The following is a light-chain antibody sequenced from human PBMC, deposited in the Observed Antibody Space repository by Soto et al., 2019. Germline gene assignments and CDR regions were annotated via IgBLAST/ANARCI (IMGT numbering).Light chain of an antibody. J-gene: IGLJ2*01. Sequence: QSALTQPASVSGSPGQSITISCTGTSSDVGGHKFVSWYQQHPGKTPKLMLYDVSIRPSGVSSRFSGSKSGNTASLTISGSQADDEADYYCCSYTSASTSVVFGGGTKLTVL. CDR3: CSYTSASTSVV. CDR2: DVS. CDR1: SSDVGGHKF. V-gene: IGLV2-14*03.